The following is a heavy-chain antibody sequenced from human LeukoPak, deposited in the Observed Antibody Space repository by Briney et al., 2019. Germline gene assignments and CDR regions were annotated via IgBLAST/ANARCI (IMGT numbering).Heavy chain of an antibody. V-gene: IGHV3-48*01. CDR3: ARYCSSASCYDLGDY. J-gene: IGHJ4*02. D-gene: IGHD2-2*01. Sequence: GGSLRLSCAASGFTFSSYAMSWVRQAPGKGLEWVSYISSSSSTIYYADSVKGRFTISRDNAKTSLYLQMNSLRAEDTAVYYCARYCSSASCYDLGDYWGQGTLVTVSS. CDR1: GFTFSSYA. CDR2: ISSSSSTI.